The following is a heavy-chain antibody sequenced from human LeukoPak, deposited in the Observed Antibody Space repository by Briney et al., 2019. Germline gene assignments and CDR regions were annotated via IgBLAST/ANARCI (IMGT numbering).Heavy chain of an antibody. CDR3: ARVFDSGSQAYFYYMDV. V-gene: IGHV4-61*05. Sequence: SETLSLTCTVSGGSISSSSYHWAWIRQPPGKGLEWIGYIYSSGSTNYNPSLKSRVTMSVDTSKNQFSLKVSSVTAADTAVYYCARVFDSGSQAYFYYMDVWGKGTTVTISS. J-gene: IGHJ6*03. D-gene: IGHD3-10*01. CDR1: GGSISSSSYH. CDR2: IYSSGST.